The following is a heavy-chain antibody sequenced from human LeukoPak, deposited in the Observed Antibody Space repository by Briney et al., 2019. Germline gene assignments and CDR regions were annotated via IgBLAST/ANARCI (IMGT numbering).Heavy chain of an antibody. D-gene: IGHD4-11*01. Sequence: GGSLRLSCAASGFTFGDYYMTWISQAPGKGLEWVSYLSSSGNTIYHADSVKGRFTISRDNAKNSLYLQLNSLRAEDTALYYCAGGQSHYYGMDVWGQGTTVTVSS. CDR1: GFTFGDYY. V-gene: IGHV3-11*01. J-gene: IGHJ6*02. CDR3: AGGQSHYYGMDV. CDR2: LSSSGNTI.